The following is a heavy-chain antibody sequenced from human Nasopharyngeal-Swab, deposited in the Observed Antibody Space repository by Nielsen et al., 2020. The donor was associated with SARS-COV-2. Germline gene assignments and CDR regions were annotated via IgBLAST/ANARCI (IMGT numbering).Heavy chain of an antibody. V-gene: IGHV4-59*08. Sequence: GSLRLSCTVSGGSISSYYWSWIRQPPGKGLEWIGYIYYSGSTNYNPSLKSRVTISVDTSKNQFSLKLSSVTAADTAVYYCARLGYYFDYWGQGTLVTVSS. J-gene: IGHJ4*02. CDR1: GGSISSYY. CDR3: ARLGYYFDY. D-gene: IGHD3-10*01. CDR2: IYYSGST.